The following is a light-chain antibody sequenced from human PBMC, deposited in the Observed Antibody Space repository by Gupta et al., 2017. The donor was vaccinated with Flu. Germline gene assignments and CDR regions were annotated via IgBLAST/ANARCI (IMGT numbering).Light chain of an antibody. CDR2: WAS. CDR3: QQDHDTPRT. CDR1: QSVLNSGNNKNY. J-gene: IGKJ4*02. Sequence: DIVMTHSPDSLAVSLGERATINCKSSQSVLNSGNNKNYLAWYQQRPGQPPKVLFYWASTRESGVPDRFSGSGYGTDFTLTITSLQAEDVAVYYCQQDHDTPRTFGEGTKVEIK. V-gene: IGKV4-1*01.